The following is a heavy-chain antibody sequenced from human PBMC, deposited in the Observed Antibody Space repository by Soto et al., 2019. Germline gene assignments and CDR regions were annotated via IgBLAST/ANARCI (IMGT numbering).Heavy chain of an antibody. V-gene: IGHV4-4*02. D-gene: IGHD3-3*01. CDR2: IYHSGST. CDR1: GGSISSSNW. Sequence: SETLSLTCTVSGGSISSSNWWSWVRQPPGKGLEWIGEIYHSGSTNYNPSLKSRVTISVDKSKNQFSLKLSSVTAADTAVYYCARERFENYYGMDVWGQGTTVTVSS. CDR3: ARERFENYYGMDV. J-gene: IGHJ6*02.